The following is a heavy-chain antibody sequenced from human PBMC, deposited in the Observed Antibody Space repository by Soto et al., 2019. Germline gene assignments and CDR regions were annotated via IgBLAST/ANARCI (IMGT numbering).Heavy chain of an antibody. D-gene: IGHD3-3*01. Sequence: PGGSLRLSCAASGFTLSSYWMSWVRQAPGKGLEWVANIKQDGSEKYYVDSVKGRFTISRDNAKNSLYLQMNSLRAEDTAVYYCAREEYYDFWSGYIYLGYFDYWGQGTVVTVSS. CDR2: IKQDGSEK. V-gene: IGHV3-7*01. CDR1: GFTLSSYW. J-gene: IGHJ4*02. CDR3: AREEYYDFWSGYIYLGYFDY.